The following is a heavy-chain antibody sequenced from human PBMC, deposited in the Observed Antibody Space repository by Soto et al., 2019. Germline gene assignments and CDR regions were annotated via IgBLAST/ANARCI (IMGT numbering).Heavy chain of an antibody. J-gene: IGHJ6*02. CDR3: AREGAARSSYYYGMDV. CDR1: GFTFSSYA. D-gene: IGHD6-6*01. Sequence: TGGSLRLSCAASGFTFSSYAMHWVRQAPGKGLEWVAVISYDGSNKYYADSVKGRFTISRDNSKNTLYLQMNSLRAEDTAVYYCAREGAARSSYYYGMDVWGQGTTVTVSS. V-gene: IGHV3-30-3*01. CDR2: ISYDGSNK.